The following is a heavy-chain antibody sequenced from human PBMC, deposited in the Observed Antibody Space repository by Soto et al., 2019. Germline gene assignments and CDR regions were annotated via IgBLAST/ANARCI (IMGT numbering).Heavy chain of an antibody. CDR1: GGSVSSGNHY. D-gene: IGHD3-3*01. CDR3: ARDFSYFDY. V-gene: IGHV4-61*01. CDR2: IYYSGST. Sequence: SETLSLTCTVSGGSVSSGNHYWSWIRQPPGKGLGWIGYIYYSGSTDHNPSLKSRVTISIDMSKNQFSLKLNSVTAADTAVYYCARDFSYFDYWGRRTLVTVSS. J-gene: IGHJ4*02.